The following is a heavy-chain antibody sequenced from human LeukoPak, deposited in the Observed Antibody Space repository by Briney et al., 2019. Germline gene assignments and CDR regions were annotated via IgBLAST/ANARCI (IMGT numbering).Heavy chain of an antibody. J-gene: IGHJ4*02. CDR1: GFTFNTYA. CDR2: ISNNGGST. CDR3: AREGGGYDSSGYYATINYFDY. Sequence: GGSLRLSCAASGFTFNTYAMHWVRQAPGKGLEYVSGISNNGGSTYYANSVKGRFTISRDNSKNTLYLQMGSLRAEDMAVYYCAREGGGYDSSGYYATINYFDYWGQGTLVTVSS. V-gene: IGHV3-64*01. D-gene: IGHD3-22*01.